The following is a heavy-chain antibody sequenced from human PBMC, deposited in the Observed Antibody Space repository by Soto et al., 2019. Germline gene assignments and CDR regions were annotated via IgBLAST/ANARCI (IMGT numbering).Heavy chain of an antibody. D-gene: IGHD6-13*01. J-gene: IGHJ5*02. CDR3: ATGQQLVNWFDP. V-gene: IGHV1-24*01. CDR1: GYTLTELS. Sequence: ASVKVSCKVSGYTLTELSMHWERQAPGKGLEWMGGFDPEDGETIYAQKFQGRVTMTEDTSTDTAYMELSSLRSEDTAVYYCATGQQLVNWFDPWGQGTLVTVSS. CDR2: FDPEDGET.